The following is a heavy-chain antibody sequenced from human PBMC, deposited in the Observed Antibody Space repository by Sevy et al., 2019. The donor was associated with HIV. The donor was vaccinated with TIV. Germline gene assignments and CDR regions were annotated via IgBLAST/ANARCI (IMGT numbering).Heavy chain of an antibody. CDR1: GFSFSSYG. Sequence: GGSLRLSCAASGFSFSSYGMHWVRQAPGKGLEWMSYIQYDGSNKDYADSVKGRFTISRDNSKNTLYLQMNSLRFEDKAVFYCVKEGGGEGGDHWGQGTLVTVSS. J-gene: IGHJ4*02. CDR2: IQYDGSNK. V-gene: IGHV3-30*02. CDR3: VKEGGGEGGDH. D-gene: IGHD3-16*01.